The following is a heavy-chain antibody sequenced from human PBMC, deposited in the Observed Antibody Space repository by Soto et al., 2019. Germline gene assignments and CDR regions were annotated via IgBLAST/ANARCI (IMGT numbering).Heavy chain of an antibody. CDR1: GGSFNNYC. V-gene: IGHV4-34*02. Sequence: QVRLQQWGAGLVRPSETLSLTCAVYGGSFNNYCWSWIRQPPGKGLEWIGEVCPGGRSNYSRTLKREVSIAVEGSKNQFSLRLTSVTVADTAVYYCARGDYGQYDAYNWFDHWGQGNLVIVAS. J-gene: IGHJ5*02. D-gene: IGHD3-10*01. CDR2: VCPGGRS. CDR3: ARGDYGQYDAYNWFDH.